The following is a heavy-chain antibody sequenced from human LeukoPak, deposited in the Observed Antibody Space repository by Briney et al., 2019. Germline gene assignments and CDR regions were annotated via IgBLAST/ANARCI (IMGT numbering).Heavy chain of an antibody. CDR2: ISSSSSYI. CDR1: GFTFSTYS. D-gene: IGHD1-1*01. CDR3: AKSSGFLEPLDY. J-gene: IGHJ4*02. V-gene: IGHV3-21*04. Sequence: PGGSLRLSCAASGFTFSTYSMNWVRQAPGKGLEWISSISSSSSYIYYADSVKGRFTISRDNAKNSLYLQMNSLRAEDTALYYCAKSSGFLEPLDYWGQGTLVTVSS.